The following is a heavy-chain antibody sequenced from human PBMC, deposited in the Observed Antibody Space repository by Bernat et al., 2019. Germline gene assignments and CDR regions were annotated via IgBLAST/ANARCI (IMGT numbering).Heavy chain of an antibody. J-gene: IGHJ4*02. CDR1: GYTFTSYA. V-gene: IGHV1-3*01. Sequence: QVQLVQSGAEVKKPGASVKVSCKASGYTFTSYAMHWVRQAPGQRLEWMGWINAGNGNTKYSQKFQGSVTITRDTSASTAYMELSSLRSEDTAVYYCARVWQGNDARPQKGIAARPRKYYFDYWGQGTLVTVSS. CDR3: ARVWQGNDARPQKGIAARPRKYYFDY. CDR2: INAGNGNT. D-gene: IGHD6-6*01.